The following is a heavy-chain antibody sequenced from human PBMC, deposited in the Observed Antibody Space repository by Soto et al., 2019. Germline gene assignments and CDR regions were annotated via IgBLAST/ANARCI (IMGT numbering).Heavy chain of an antibody. Sequence: ASVKVSCKASGYSFTDYHIHWVRQAPGQGLEWLGRINPKSGGTSTAQKFQGWVTMTTDTSISTASMELTRLTSDDTAIYYCARTGLALQMYYGMDVWGQGTTVTVSS. D-gene: IGHD2-21*01. CDR3: ARTGLALQMYYGMDV. V-gene: IGHV1-2*04. J-gene: IGHJ6*02. CDR2: INPKSGGT. CDR1: GYSFTDYH.